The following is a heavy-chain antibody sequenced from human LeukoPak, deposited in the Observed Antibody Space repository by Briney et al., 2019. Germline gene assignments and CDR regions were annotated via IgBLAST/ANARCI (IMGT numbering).Heavy chain of an antibody. J-gene: IGHJ6*02. CDR1: GFTFSGSA. V-gene: IGHV3-73*01. CDR3: TRHQYCSGGSCYSENYYGMDV. Sequence: GGSLKLSCAASGFTFSGSAMHWVRQASGKGLEWVGRIRSKANSYATAYAASVKGRFTISRDDSKNTAYLQMNSQKTEDTAVYYCTRHQYCSGGSCYSENYYGMDVWGQGTTVTVSS. CDR2: IRSKANSYAT. D-gene: IGHD2-15*01.